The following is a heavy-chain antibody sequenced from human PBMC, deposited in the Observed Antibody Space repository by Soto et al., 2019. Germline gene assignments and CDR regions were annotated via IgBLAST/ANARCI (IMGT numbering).Heavy chain of an antibody. V-gene: IGHV3-48*01. CDR3: ARSSSWPPVSY. CDR2: ISSSSSTI. Sequence: GGSLRLSCAASGFTFSSYSMNWVRQAPGKGLEWVSYISSSSSTIYYADSVKGRFTISRDNAKNSLYLQMNSLRAEDTAVYYCARSSSWPPVSYWGQGTLVTVSS. CDR1: GFTFSSYS. D-gene: IGHD6-13*01. J-gene: IGHJ4*02.